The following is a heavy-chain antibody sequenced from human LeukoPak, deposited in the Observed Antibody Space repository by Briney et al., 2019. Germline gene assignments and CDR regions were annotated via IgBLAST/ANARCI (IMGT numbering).Heavy chain of an antibody. V-gene: IGHV1-8*01. CDR2: MNPNSGNT. J-gene: IGHJ4*02. CDR1: GYTFTSYD. D-gene: IGHD1-26*01. CDR3: ARSSWEGYY. Sequence: GESLKISCKGSGYTFTSYDINWVRQATGQGLEWMGWMNPNSGNTGYAQKFQGRVTMTRNTSISTAYKELGSLGTGDTAVYYCARSSWEGYYLGQGTPVTGSS.